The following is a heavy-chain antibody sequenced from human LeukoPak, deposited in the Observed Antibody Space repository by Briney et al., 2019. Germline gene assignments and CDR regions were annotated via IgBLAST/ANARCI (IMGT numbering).Heavy chain of an antibody. J-gene: IGHJ4*02. Sequence: GESLKISCKGSGYSFTSYWIGWVRQMPGKGLEWMGIIYPGDSDTRYSPSFQGQVTISADKSISTAYLQWSSLKASDTAMYCCARLREYRENYLYYFDYWGQGTLVTVSS. D-gene: IGHD1-7*01. V-gene: IGHV5-51*01. CDR1: GYSFTSYW. CDR2: IYPGDSDT. CDR3: ARLREYRENYLYYFDY.